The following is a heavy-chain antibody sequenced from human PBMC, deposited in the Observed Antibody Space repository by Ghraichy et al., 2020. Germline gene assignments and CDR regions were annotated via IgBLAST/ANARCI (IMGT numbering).Heavy chain of an antibody. CDR1: GFTFSSYG. V-gene: IGHV3-30*18. D-gene: IGHD1-1*01. CDR2: ISYEGRQK. J-gene: IGHJ4*02. CDR3: AKDETFHFSVGSRSGADY. Sequence: GGSLRLSCAASGFTFSSYGMHWVRQAPGKGLEWVAVISYEGRQKYYAESLKGRFTISRDNSKKTLYLQMNSLRDEDTAMYYCAKDETFHFSVGSRSGADYWGQGTLVTVSS.